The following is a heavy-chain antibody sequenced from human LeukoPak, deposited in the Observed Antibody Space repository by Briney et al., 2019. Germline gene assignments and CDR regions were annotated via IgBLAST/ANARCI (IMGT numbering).Heavy chain of an antibody. V-gene: IGHV3-21*01. J-gene: IGHJ4*02. Sequence: GGSLRLSCAASGFTFSSYSMNWVRQAPGKGLEWVSSISSSSIYIYYADSVKGRFTISRDNAKNSLYLQMNSLRAEDTAVYYCARVGSGYGLDYWGQGTLVTVSS. CDR3: ARVGSGYGLDY. CDR1: GFTFSSYS. CDR2: ISSSSIYI. D-gene: IGHD5-12*01.